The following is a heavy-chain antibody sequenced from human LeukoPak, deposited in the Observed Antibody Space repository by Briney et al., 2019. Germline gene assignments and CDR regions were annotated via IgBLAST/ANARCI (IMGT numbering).Heavy chain of an antibody. D-gene: IGHD1-26*01. CDR1: GGSISSGSYY. CDR2: IYYSGST. CDR3: ASASGSYFYYYYGMDV. J-gene: IGHJ6*02. Sequence: PSETLSLTCTVSGGSISSGSYYWGWIRQPPGKGLEWIGSIYYSGSTYYNPSLKSRVTISVDTSKNQFSLKLSSVTAAGTAVYYCASASGSYFYYYYGMDVWGQGTTVTVSS. V-gene: IGHV4-39*01.